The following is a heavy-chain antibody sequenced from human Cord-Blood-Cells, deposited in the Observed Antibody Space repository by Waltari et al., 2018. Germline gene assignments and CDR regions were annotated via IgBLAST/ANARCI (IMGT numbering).Heavy chain of an antibody. Sequence: VQLVQSGAEVKKPGASVKVSCKASGYTFTSYDINWVRQATGQGLEWMGWMNPSRGTTVYAQKFQGRVTITRNTSICTAYVELSSLRSEDTAVYYCARMSSSSVIGFDYWGQGTLVTVSS. D-gene: IGHD6-6*01. V-gene: IGHV1-8*01. J-gene: IGHJ4*02. CDR2: MNPSRGTT. CDR1: GYTFTSYD. CDR3: ARMSSSSVIGFDY.